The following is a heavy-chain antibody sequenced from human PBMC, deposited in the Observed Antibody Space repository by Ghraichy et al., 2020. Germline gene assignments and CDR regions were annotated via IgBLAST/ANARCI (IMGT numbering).Heavy chain of an antibody. D-gene: IGHD2-21*02. CDR3: ARDRLPLNGDFGS. CDR2: IDLTSSYI. J-gene: IGHJ5*01. Sequence: GGSLRLSCVASGFPFSDYSMNWVRQAPGKGLEWVSSIDLTSSYIYYADSLKGRFTISRDNARNSLYLQMNSLRAEDTAVYYCARDRLPLNGDFGSWGQGSLVTVSS. CDR1: GFPFSDYS. V-gene: IGHV3-21*01.